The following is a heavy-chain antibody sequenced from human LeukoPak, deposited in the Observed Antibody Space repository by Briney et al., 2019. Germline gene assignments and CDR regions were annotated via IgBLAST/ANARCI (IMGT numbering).Heavy chain of an antibody. CDR3: ARDQPMRRTRVAFDI. V-gene: IGHV3-30*04. CDR2: ISYDGSNK. J-gene: IGHJ3*02. Sequence: PGGTLRLSCAASGFTFSSYAMHWVRQAPGKGLEWVAVISYDGSNKYYADSVKGRFTISRDNAKNSLYLQMNSLRAEDTAVYYCARDQPMRRTRVAFDIWGQGTMVTVSS. CDR1: GFTFSSYA.